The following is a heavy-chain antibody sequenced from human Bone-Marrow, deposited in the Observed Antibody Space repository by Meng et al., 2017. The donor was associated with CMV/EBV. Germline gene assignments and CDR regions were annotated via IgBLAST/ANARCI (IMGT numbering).Heavy chain of an antibody. CDR3: ETSSNKCCDN. D-gene: IGHD2-8*01. Sequence: GGSLRLSCAVSGFTFNNYWMSWVHQAPGKGLEWVANIQQNGNEEYYVPSVRGRFTISRDNAKSSLLLQMNKLRVEDTAVYYCETSSNKCCDNWGQGTLVTVSS. CDR1: GFTFNNYW. CDR2: IQQNGNEE. V-gene: IGHV3-7*01. J-gene: IGHJ4*02.